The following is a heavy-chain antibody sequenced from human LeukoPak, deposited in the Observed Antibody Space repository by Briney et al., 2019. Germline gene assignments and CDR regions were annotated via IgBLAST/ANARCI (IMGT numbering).Heavy chain of an antibody. V-gene: IGHV4-39*07. D-gene: IGHD3-22*01. CDR2: IYYSWDT. CDR3: ARVDTYYYDSSGYYGIGYFDY. Sequence: SETLSLTCTVSGGSISSTSYYWGWIRQPPGKGLEWIGSIYYSWDTYYNPSLKSRVTISVDTSKNQFSLKLSSVTAADTAVYYCARVDTYYYDSSGYYGIGYFDYWGQGTLVTVSS. J-gene: IGHJ4*02. CDR1: GGSISSTSYY.